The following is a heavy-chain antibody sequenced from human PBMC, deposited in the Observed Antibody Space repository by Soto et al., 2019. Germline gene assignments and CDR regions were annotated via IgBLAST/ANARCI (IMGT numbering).Heavy chain of an antibody. CDR1: GDSISSGDYY. D-gene: IGHD5-12*01. Sequence: SETLSLTCTVSGDSISSGDYYWSWIRQPPGKGLEWIGYIYYSGSTYYNPSLRSRLTISLDTSRNQFSLKLRSVTAADTAVYYCARYVDIMAKVTGPSNYGMDVWGQGITVTVSS. J-gene: IGHJ6*02. V-gene: IGHV4-30-4*01. CDR3: ARYVDIMAKVTGPSNYGMDV. CDR2: IYYSGST.